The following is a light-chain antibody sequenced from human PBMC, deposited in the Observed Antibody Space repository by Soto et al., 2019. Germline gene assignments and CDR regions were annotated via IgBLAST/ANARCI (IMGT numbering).Light chain of an antibody. CDR1: SSNVGINT. Sequence: QSVLTQAPSASVTPGQRVTISCSGSSSNVGINTVNWYQQLPGTAPKRLIYSNNQRPSGFPDRFSGSRSRTSGSLAISGLQSEDEAEYDCAGLDSSLNGPVFGGGTQLTVL. CDR3: AGLDSSLNGPV. CDR2: SNN. V-gene: IGLV1-44*01. J-gene: IGLJ7*01.